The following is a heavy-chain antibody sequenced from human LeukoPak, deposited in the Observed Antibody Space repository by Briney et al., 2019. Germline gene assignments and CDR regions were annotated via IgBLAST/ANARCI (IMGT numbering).Heavy chain of an antibody. D-gene: IGHD2-2*01. Sequence: GGSLRLPCAASGFTFSSYSMNWVRQPPGKGLEWVSSISSSSSYIYYADSVKGRFTISRDNAKNSLYLQMNSLRAEDTAVYYCARGGPYCRSTSCYYLGPIDYWGQGTLVTVSS. J-gene: IGHJ4*02. CDR1: GFTFSSYS. CDR3: ARGGPYCRSTSCYYLGPIDY. V-gene: IGHV3-21*01. CDR2: ISSSSSYI.